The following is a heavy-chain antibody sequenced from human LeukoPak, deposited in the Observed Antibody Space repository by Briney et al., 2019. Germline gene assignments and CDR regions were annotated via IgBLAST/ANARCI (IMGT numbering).Heavy chain of an antibody. CDR1: GGTFSSYA. D-gene: IGHD5-24*01. V-gene: IGHV1-69*04. CDR3: ARGLNVEMATIDAFDI. Sequence: SVKVSCKASGGTFSSYAIGWVRQAPGQGLEWMGRIIPILGIANYAQKFQGRVTITADKSTSTAYMELSSLRSEDTAVYYCARGLNVEMATIDAFDIWGQGTMVTVSS. J-gene: IGHJ3*02. CDR2: IIPILGIA.